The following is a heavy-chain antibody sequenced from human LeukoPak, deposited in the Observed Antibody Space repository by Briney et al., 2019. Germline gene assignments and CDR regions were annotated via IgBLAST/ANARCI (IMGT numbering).Heavy chain of an antibody. J-gene: IGHJ5*02. V-gene: IGHV3-21*01. D-gene: IGHD3-10*01. CDR3: ASLRGGTPGS. CDR2: ISSSSSYI. CDR1: GFTFSSYG. Sequence: GGSLRLSCAASGFTFSSYGMHWVRQAPGKGLEWVSSISSSSSYIYYADSVKGRFTISRDNAKNSLYLQMNSLRAEDTAVYYCASLRGGTPGSWGQGTLVTVSS.